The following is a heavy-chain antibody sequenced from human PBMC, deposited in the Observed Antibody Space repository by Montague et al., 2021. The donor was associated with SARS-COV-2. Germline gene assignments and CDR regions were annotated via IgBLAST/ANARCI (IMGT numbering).Heavy chain of an antibody. CDR2: IYTNGST. CDR1: GGSISSYY. CDR3: AREGGITIFGVVIGSPYYYYMDV. D-gene: IGHD3-3*01. V-gene: IGHV4-4*07. J-gene: IGHJ6*03. Sequence: SETLSLTCTVSGGSISSYYWSWIRQPAGKGLEWIGRIYTNGSTNYNPSLKSRVTMSVDTSKNQFSLKLSSVTAADTAVYYCAREGGITIFGVVIGSPYYYYMDVWGKGTTVTVSS.